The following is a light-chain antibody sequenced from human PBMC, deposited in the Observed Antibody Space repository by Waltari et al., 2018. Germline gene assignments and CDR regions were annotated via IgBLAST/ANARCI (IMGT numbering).Light chain of an antibody. CDR1: QSVNSN. V-gene: IGKV3-15*01. CDR3: QHYNIRPLT. Sequence: EIVMTQSPATLSVSPGERATLSCRASQSVNSNLAWYQQKPGQAPRLLLDGASTRATGIPARFSGSGSGTEFTLTITNLQSEDSAVYFCQHYNIRPLTFGGGTKVAI. CDR2: GAS. J-gene: IGKJ4*01.